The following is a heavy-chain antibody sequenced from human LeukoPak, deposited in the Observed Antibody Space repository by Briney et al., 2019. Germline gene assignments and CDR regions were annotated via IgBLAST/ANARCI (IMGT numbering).Heavy chain of an antibody. Sequence: GGSLRLSCAASGFTFSSYAMSWVRQAPGKGLEWVSAISGSGGSTYYAGSVRGRFTISRDNSQNTLFLQMNSLRAEDTAVYYCARGGSSGWYYFDYWGQGTLVTVSS. V-gene: IGHV3-23*01. CDR1: GFTFSSYA. CDR2: ISGSGGST. J-gene: IGHJ4*02. D-gene: IGHD6-19*01. CDR3: ARGGSSGWYYFDY.